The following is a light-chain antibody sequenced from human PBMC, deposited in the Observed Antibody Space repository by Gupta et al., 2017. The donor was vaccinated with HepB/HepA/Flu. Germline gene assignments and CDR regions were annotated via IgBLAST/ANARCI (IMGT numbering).Light chain of an antibody. V-gene: IGKV1-9*01. Sequence: DSQLTQSPTFLSASVGDRVTITCRASQDINSYLIWYQQKPGKAPNLLIYAASTLQGGVPSRFSGSGSGTEFTLTISSLQPEDFATYYCQQFNSYPITFGQGTRLEIK. J-gene: IGKJ5*01. CDR2: AAS. CDR1: QDINSY. CDR3: QQFNSYPIT.